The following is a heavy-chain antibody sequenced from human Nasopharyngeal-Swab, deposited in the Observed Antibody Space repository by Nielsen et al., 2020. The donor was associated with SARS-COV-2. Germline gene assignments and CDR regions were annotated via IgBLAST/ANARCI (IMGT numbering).Heavy chain of an antibody. CDR3: ARDRGDGYNLYYFDY. D-gene: IGHD5-24*01. CDR1: GFTFSSYG. J-gene: IGHJ4*02. CDR2: ISYDGSNK. V-gene: IGHV3-30*03. Sequence: GGSLRLSCAASGFTFSSYGMHWVRQAPGTGLEWVAVISYDGSNKYYADSVKGRFTISRDNSKNTLYLQMNSLRAEDTAVYYCARDRGDGYNLYYFDYWGQGTLVTVSS.